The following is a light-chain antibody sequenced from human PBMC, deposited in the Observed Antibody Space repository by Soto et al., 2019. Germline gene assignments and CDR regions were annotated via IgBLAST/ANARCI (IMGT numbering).Light chain of an antibody. V-gene: IGKV3-20*01. CDR2: AAS. Sequence: EIVLTQSPGTLSLSPGERATLSCRASQSVSSTYLAWYQQKPGQAPRLLIYAASSRATGIPDRFGGSGSGTDFTLTISRLEPEDFAVYYCQQYGGSLLFTFGPGTKVDIK. J-gene: IGKJ3*01. CDR1: QSVSSTY. CDR3: QQYGGSLLFT.